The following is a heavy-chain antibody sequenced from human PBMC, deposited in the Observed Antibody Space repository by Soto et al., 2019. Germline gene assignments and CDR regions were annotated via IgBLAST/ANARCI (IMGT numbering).Heavy chain of an antibody. CDR1: GFTFDGYA. CDR3: AKDHCTGSRCYSDY. Sequence: EVQLVESGGGLVQPGRSLRLSCAASGFTFDGYAMHWVRQAPGKGLEWVSGISWNSGSIGYADSVKGRFTISRDNAKNSLHLQMNSLRAEDTALYYCAKDHCTGSRCYSDYWGQGTLVTVSS. J-gene: IGHJ4*02. CDR2: ISWNSGSI. D-gene: IGHD2-8*02. V-gene: IGHV3-9*01.